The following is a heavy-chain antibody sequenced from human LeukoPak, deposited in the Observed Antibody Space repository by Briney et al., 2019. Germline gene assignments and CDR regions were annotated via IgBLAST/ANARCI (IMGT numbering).Heavy chain of an antibody. D-gene: IGHD4/OR15-4a*01. CDR1: GFTFSSYG. V-gene: IGHV3-33*06. CDR2: IWYDGSNK. J-gene: IGHJ6*03. CDR3: AKDQVRVRSYYYMDV. Sequence: PGGSLRLSCAASGFTFSSYGMHWVRQAPGKGLERVAVIWYDGSNKYYADSVKGRFTISRDNSKNKLYLQMNSLRAEDTAVYYCAKDQVRVRSYYYMDVWGKGTTVTVSS.